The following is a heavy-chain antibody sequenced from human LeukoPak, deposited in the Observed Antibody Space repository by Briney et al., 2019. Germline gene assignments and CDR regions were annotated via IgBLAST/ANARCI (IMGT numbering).Heavy chain of an antibody. J-gene: IGHJ4*02. CDR1: GFTFSSYG. CDR2: ISYDGSNK. D-gene: IGHD3-10*01. Sequence: GRSLRLSCAASGFTFSSYGMHWVRQAPGKGLEWVAVISYDGSNKYYADSVKGRFTISRDNSENTLYLQMISLRAEDTAVYYCAKDYLYYYGSGSYYKPPDYWGQGTLVTVSS. V-gene: IGHV3-30*18. CDR3: AKDYLYYYGSGSYYKPPDY.